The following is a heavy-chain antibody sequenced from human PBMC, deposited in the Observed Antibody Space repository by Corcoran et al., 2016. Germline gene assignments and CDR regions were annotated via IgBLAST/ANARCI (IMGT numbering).Heavy chain of an antibody. V-gene: IGHV4-4*07. Sequence: QVHLQESGTGLVKPSETLSLTCTVSGGSISNYYWSWIRQPAGKGLEWIGRIYTSGSTNYNPSLKSRVTMSVDTSRNQFSLKLSSVTAADTAVYYCARDLTPFGDYDGNWFDPWGQGTLVTVSS. CDR1: GGSISNYY. CDR2: IYTSGST. CDR3: ARDLTPFGDYDGNWFDP. D-gene: IGHD4-17*01. J-gene: IGHJ5*02.